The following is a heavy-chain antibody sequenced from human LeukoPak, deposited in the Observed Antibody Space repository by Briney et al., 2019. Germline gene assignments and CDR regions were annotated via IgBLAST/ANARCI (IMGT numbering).Heavy chain of an antibody. J-gene: IGHJ4*02. V-gene: IGHV1-69*01. CDR1: GGTFSSYA. CDR3: ARDCSSTSCYGYFGY. D-gene: IGHD2-2*01. Sequence: SVKVSCKASGGTFSSYAISWVRQAPGEGIEWMGGIIPIFGTANYAQKFQGRVTITADESTSTAYMELSSLRSEDTAVYYCARDCSSTSCYGYFGYGGQGTLVTVSS. CDR2: IIPIFGTA.